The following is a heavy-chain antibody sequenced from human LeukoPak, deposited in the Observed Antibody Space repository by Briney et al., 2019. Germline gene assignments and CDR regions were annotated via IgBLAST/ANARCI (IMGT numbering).Heavy chain of an antibody. CDR1: GFTFSSYA. CDR2: ISYDGSNK. V-gene: IGHV3-30*04. CDR3: ARDAIRSVVGATNSWFDY. J-gene: IGHJ4*02. D-gene: IGHD1-26*01. Sequence: QTGGSLRLSCAASGFTFSSYAMHWVRQAPGKGLEWVAVISYDGSNKYYADSVKGRFTISRDNSKNTLYLQMNSLRAEDTAVYYCARDAIRSVVGATNSWFDYWGQGTLVTVSS.